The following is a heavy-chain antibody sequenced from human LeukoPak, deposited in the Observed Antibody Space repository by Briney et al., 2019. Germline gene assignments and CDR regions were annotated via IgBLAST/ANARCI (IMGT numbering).Heavy chain of an antibody. CDR3: ARGHYGVVPYYYFDY. Sequence: SETLSLTCTVSGGSINNGGYYWSWIRQHPGKGLEWIGYIYYSGSSYYNPSLRSRVTISVDTSKNHFSLKLSSVTAADTAVYYCARGHYGVVPYYYFDYWGQGTLVTVSS. V-gene: IGHV4-31*03. D-gene: IGHD4-17*01. CDR1: GGSINNGGYY. J-gene: IGHJ4*02. CDR2: IYYSGSS.